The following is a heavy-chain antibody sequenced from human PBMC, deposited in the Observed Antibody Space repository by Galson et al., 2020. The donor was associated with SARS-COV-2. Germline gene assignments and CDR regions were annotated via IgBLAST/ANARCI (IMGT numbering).Heavy chain of an antibody. CDR1: GFQFTSYW. D-gene: IGHD2-2*03. CDR3: ARHSGYFHGVDV. V-gene: IGHV5-10-1*01. J-gene: IGHJ6*02. Sequence: GESLKISCKGSGFQFTSYWISWVRQMPEKGLEWMGRIDPSESYTEYSPSFEGHVTVSADKSIATAYLQWSSLKAADTANYYCARHSGYFHGVDVWGQGTTVIVSS. CDR2: IDPSESYT.